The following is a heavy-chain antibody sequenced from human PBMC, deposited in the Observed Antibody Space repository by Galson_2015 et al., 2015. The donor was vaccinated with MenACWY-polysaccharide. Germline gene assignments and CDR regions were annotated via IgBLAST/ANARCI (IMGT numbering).Heavy chain of an antibody. J-gene: IGHJ4*02. CDR3: AKALVVVVTNDY. Sequence: SLRLSCAASGFTFSSYAMSWVRQAPGKGLEWVPAISGSGGRTYSADSMKGRFTISRDNSKNTLYLQMDSLRAEDTAVYYCAKALVVVVTNDYWGQGTLVTVSS. D-gene: IGHD3-22*01. V-gene: IGHV3-23*01. CDR1: GFTFSSYA. CDR2: ISGSGGRT.